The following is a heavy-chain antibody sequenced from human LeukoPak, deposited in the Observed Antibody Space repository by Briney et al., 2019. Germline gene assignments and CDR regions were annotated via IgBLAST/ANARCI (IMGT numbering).Heavy chain of an antibody. J-gene: IGHJ5*02. V-gene: IGHV4-38-2*02. CDR2: IYHSGST. CDR1: GYSISSGYY. Sequence: ASETLSLTCTVSGYSISSGYYWGWIRQPPGKGLEWIGSIYHSGSTYYNPSLKSRVTISVDTSKNQFSLKLSSVTAADTAVYYCARRRWFDPWGQGTLVTVSS. CDR3: ARRRWFDP.